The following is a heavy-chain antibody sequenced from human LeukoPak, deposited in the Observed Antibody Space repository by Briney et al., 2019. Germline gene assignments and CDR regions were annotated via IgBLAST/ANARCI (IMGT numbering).Heavy chain of an antibody. Sequence: PGGSLRLSCAASGFTFSDYWMSWMRQAPGKGLEWVANIKYDGDEEYYVDSVKGRFTISRDNAKNSLYLQLNSLRDEDTAVYYCASERPSSSWYDYWGQGTLVTVSS. J-gene: IGHJ4*02. CDR2: IKYDGDEE. V-gene: IGHV3-7*01. D-gene: IGHD6-13*01. CDR1: GFTFSDYW. CDR3: ASERPSSSWYDY.